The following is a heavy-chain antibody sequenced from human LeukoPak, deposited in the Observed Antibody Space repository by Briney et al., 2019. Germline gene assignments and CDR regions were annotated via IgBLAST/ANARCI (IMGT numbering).Heavy chain of an antibody. CDR1: GGSISSSSYY. CDR2: IYYSGST. J-gene: IGHJ6*03. CDR3: ARVCSSTSVFYYYYYMDV. D-gene: IGHD2-2*01. Sequence: SETLSLTCTVSGGSISSSSYYWGWIRQPPGKGLEWIGSIYYSGSTYYNPSLKSRVTISVDTSKNQFPLKLSSVTAADTAVYYCARVCSSTSVFYYYYYMDVWGKGTTVTVSS. V-gene: IGHV4-39*06.